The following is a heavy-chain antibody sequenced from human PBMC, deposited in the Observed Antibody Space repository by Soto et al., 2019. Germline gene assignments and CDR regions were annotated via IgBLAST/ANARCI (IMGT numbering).Heavy chain of an antibody. CDR1: GGSVSSFH. J-gene: IGHJ4*02. Sequence: SETLSLTCTVSGGSVSSFHWSWIRQSPGKGLEWIGYVFYTVNTKYNPALKRRVTISVDTSKKQFSLKLSSVSAADTGLYYCARSYSGPFSGYFIWGQGILVTVSS. CDR3: ARSYSGPFSGYFI. V-gene: IGHV4-59*02. D-gene: IGHD1-26*01. CDR2: VFYTVNT.